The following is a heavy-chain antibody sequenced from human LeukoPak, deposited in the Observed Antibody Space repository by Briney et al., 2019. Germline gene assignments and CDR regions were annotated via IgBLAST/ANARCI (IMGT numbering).Heavy chain of an antibody. J-gene: IGHJ6*01. CDR2: IIPIFGIA. Sequence: GASVKVSCKASGGTFSSYAISWVRQAPGQGLEWMGRIIPIFGIANYAQKFQGRVTITADKTTSTAYMELSSLRSEDTAVYYCARGAAAAGYYWYDGMDVWGQGTTVTVSS. CDR3: ARGAAAAGYYWYDGMDV. D-gene: IGHD6-13*01. V-gene: IGHV1-69*04. CDR1: GGTFSSYA.